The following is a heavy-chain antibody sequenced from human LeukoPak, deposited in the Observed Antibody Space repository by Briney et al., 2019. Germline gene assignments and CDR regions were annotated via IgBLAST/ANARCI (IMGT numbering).Heavy chain of an antibody. Sequence: ASVKVSCKASGYTFTGYYMHWVRQAPGQGLEWMGWINLNSGGTNYAQKFQGRVTMTRDTSISTAYMELSRLRSDDTAVYYCAREIYGSGIYTYYYYYGMDVWGQGTTVTVSS. CDR1: GYTFTGYY. J-gene: IGHJ6*02. D-gene: IGHD3-10*01. V-gene: IGHV1-2*02. CDR2: INLNSGGT. CDR3: AREIYGSGIYTYYYYYGMDV.